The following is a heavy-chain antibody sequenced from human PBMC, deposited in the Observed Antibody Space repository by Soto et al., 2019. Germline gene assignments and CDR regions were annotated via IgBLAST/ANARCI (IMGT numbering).Heavy chain of an antibody. CDR2: IKQDGSEK. CDR1: GFTFSSYW. Sequence: GGSLRLSCAASGFTFSSYWMSWVRQAPGKGLEWVANIKQDGSEKYYVDSVKGRFTISRDNAKNSLYLQMNSLRAEDTAVYYCARGSSRGYCSSTSCYAGFDPWGQGTLVTVSS. V-gene: IGHV3-7*04. J-gene: IGHJ5*02. D-gene: IGHD2-2*01. CDR3: ARGSSRGYCSSTSCYAGFDP.